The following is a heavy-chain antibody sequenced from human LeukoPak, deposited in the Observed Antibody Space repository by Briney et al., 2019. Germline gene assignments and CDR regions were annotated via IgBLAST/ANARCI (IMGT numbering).Heavy chain of an antibody. CDR3: ARVRYPGIAAAGTNFDY. CDR2: IRYDGSNK. J-gene: IGHJ4*02. Sequence: PGGSLRLSCAASGFTFSSYGMHWVRQAPGKGLEWVAVIRYDGSNKYYADSVKGRFTISRDNSKNTLYLQMNSLRAEDTAVYYCARVRYPGIAAAGTNFDYWGQGTLVTVSS. CDR1: GFTFSSYG. V-gene: IGHV3-33*01. D-gene: IGHD6-13*01.